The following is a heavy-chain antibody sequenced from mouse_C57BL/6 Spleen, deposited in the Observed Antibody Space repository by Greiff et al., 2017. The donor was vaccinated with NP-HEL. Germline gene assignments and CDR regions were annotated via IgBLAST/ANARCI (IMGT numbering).Heavy chain of an antibody. Sequence: DVHLVESGGDLVKPGGSLKLSCAASGFTFSSYGMSWVRQTPDKRLEWVATISSGGSYTYYPDSVKGRFTISRDNAKNTLYLQMSSLKSEDTAMYYCARQDTTVVATGFDYWGQGTTLTVSS. D-gene: IGHD1-1*01. CDR1: GFTFSSYG. CDR2: ISSGGSYT. CDR3: ARQDTTVVATGFDY. J-gene: IGHJ2*01. V-gene: IGHV5-6*01.